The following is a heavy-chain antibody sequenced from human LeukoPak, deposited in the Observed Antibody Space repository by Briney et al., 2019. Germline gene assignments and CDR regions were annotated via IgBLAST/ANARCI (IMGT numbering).Heavy chain of an antibody. D-gene: IGHD2-2*01. Sequence: GGSLRLSCAASGFTVSSNYMSWVRQAPGKGLEWVSSISSSSSYIYYADSVKGRFTISRDNAKNSLYLQMNSLRAEDTAVYYCALGYCSNTSCYLHRDAFDIWGQGTMVTVSS. CDR1: GFTVSSNY. V-gene: IGHV3-21*01. CDR3: ALGYCSNTSCYLHRDAFDI. CDR2: ISSSSSYI. J-gene: IGHJ3*02.